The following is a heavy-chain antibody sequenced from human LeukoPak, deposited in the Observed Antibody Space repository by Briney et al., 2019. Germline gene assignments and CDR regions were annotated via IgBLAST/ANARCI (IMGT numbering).Heavy chain of an antibody. D-gene: IGHD2-15*01. CDR2: ISGSGGST. CDR3: AKDVPRYCSGGSCYSPAFDI. V-gene: IGHV3-23*01. Sequence: PGGSLRLSCAASGFTFSSYAMSWVRQAPGKGLEWVPAISGSGGSTYYADSVKGRFTISRDNSKNTLYLQMNSLRAEDTAVYYCAKDVPRYCSGGSCYSPAFDIWGQGTMVTVSS. CDR1: GFTFSSYA. J-gene: IGHJ3*02.